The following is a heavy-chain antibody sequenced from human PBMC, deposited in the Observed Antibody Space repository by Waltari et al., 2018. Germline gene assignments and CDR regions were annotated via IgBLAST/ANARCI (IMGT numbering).Heavy chain of an antibody. CDR2: ISSSSGTI. Sequence: EVQLVESGGGLVQPGGSLRLSCAASGSTFSSYSMNWVRQGPGKGLEWVSYISSSSGTIYYADSGKGRFTISRDNAKNSLYLQRNSLRAEDTAVYYCARRDSSGFDYWGQGTLVTVSS. D-gene: IGHD6-19*01. V-gene: IGHV3-48*04. CDR3: ARRDSSGFDY. J-gene: IGHJ4*02. CDR1: GSTFSSYS.